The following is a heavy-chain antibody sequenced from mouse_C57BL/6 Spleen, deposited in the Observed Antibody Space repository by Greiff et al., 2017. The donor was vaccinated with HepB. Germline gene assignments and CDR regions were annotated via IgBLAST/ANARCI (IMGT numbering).Heavy chain of an antibody. CDR3: ARQGPTTGVDRSYAMDY. D-gene: IGHD1-1*01. J-gene: IGHJ4*01. CDR1: GYTFTDYY. CDR2: INPNNGGT. Sequence: EVQLQQSGPELVKPGASVKISCKASGYTFTDYYMNWVKQSHGKSLEWIGDINPNNGGTSYNQKFKGKATLTVDKSSSTAYMELRSLTSEDSAVYYCARQGPTTGVDRSYAMDYWGQGTSVTVSS. V-gene: IGHV1-26*01.